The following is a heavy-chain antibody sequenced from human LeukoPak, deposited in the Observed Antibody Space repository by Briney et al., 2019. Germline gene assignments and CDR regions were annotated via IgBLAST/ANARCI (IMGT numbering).Heavy chain of an antibody. CDR2: IYHSGST. J-gene: IGHJ5*02. V-gene: IGHV4-30-2*01. Sequence: PSQTLSLTCTVSGGSISSGGYYWSWIRQPPGKGLEWIGYIYHSGSTYYNPSLKSRVTISVDRSKNQFSLKLSSVTAADTAVYYCARLRRGCSSTSCYTLHTRGWFDPWAREPWLPSPQ. D-gene: IGHD2-2*02. CDR3: ARLRRGCSSTSCYTLHTRGWFDP. CDR1: GGSISSGGYY.